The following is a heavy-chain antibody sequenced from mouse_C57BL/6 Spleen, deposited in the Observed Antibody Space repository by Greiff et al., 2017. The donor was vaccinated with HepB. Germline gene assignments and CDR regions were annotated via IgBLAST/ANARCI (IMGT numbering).Heavy chain of an antibody. Sequence: QVQLQQPGAELVKPGASVKLSCKASGYTFTSYWMHWVKQRPGQGLEWIGMIHPNSGSTNYNEKFKSKATLTVDKSSSTAYMQLSSLTSEDSAVYYCAGEGILDITTVVGMDYWGQGTTLTVSS. CDR3: AGEGILDITTVVGMDY. CDR2: IHPNSGST. V-gene: IGHV1-64*01. D-gene: IGHD1-1*01. CDR1: GYTFTSYW. J-gene: IGHJ2*01.